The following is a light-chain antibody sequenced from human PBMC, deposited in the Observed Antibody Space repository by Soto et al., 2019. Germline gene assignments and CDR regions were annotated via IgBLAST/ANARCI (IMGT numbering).Light chain of an antibody. V-gene: IGLV2-14*01. CDR3: SSYTSNRGV. CDR2: EVT. J-gene: IGLJ1*01. CDR1: SSDVGGYNY. Sequence: QSVLTQPASVSGSPGQSITISCTGTSSDVGGYNYGSWYQQHPGKAPKLMIYEVTNRPSGVSNRFSGSKSGNTASLTISGLQAEDEADYYCSSYTSNRGVFGTGTKLTAL.